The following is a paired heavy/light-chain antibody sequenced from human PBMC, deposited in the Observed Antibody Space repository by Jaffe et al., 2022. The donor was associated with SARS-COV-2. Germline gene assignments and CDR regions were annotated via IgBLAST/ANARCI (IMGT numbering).Light chain of an antibody. V-gene: IGKV3-11*01. CDR2: DAS. J-gene: IGKJ4*01. CDR1: QSISNF. CDR3: QQRSNWPLT. Sequence: EIVLTQSPATLSLSPGERATLSCRASQSISNFLAWYQQMPGQAPRLLMYDASNRATGIPARFSGSGSGTDFTLTISSLEPEDFAVYYCQQRSNWPLTFGGGTKVEIK.
Heavy chain of an antibody. V-gene: IGHV3-23*01. CDR3: AKGLGPDCGGDCYSRVFDY. J-gene: IGHJ4*02. CDR2: ISNDGYST. Sequence: EVQLLESGGGLVQPGGSLRLSCAASGFTFGNYAMSWVRQAPGKGLEWVSIISNDGYSTLSADSVKGRLTISRDNSKNTLFLQMNSLRAEDTAVYFCAKGLGPDCGGDCYSRVFDYWGQGTLVTVSS. D-gene: IGHD2-21*02. CDR1: GFTFGNYA.